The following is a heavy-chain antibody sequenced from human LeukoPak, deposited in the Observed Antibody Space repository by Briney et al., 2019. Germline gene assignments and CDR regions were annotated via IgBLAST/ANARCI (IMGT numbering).Heavy chain of an antibody. CDR1: GFTFSRYD. D-gene: IGHD4-17*01. Sequence: GGSLRLSCVASGFTFSRYDMHWVRQAPGKGLEWLAFVRFDGRETFYADSVKGRFTISRDNAKNSLYLQMNSLRAEDTAVYYCARGTITTVTDSWGPGTLVTVSS. V-gene: IGHV3-30*02. J-gene: IGHJ4*02. CDR3: ARGTITTVTDS. CDR2: VRFDGRET.